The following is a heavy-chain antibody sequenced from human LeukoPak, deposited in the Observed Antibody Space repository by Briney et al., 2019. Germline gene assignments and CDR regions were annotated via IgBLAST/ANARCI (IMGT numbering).Heavy chain of an antibody. CDR1: GGSFSGYY. J-gene: IGHJ6*03. CDR3: ARSGKYYDSSGYYRIRRYYYYMDV. Sequence: SETLSLTCAVYGGSFSGYYWSWIRQPPGKGLEWIGEINHSGSTNYNPSLESRVTISVDTSKNQFSLKLSSVTAADTAVYYCARSGKYYDSSGYYRIRRYYYYMDVWGKGTTVTVSS. D-gene: IGHD3-22*01. V-gene: IGHV4-34*01. CDR2: INHSGST.